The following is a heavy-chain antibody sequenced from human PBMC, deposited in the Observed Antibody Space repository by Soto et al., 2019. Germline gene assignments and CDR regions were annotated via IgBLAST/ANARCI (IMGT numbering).Heavy chain of an antibody. Sequence: ASVKVSCKASGYTFTGFHIHWVRQAPGQGLEWMGWINPNGGGRNYAQKLQGRVTMTTDTSTSTAYMELRSLRSDDTAVYYCARDQPDYYDSSGYIDYWGQGTLVTVSS. CDR3: ARDQPDYYDSSGYIDY. J-gene: IGHJ4*02. V-gene: IGHV1-2*02. D-gene: IGHD3-22*01. CDR2: INPNGGGR. CDR1: GYTFTGFH.